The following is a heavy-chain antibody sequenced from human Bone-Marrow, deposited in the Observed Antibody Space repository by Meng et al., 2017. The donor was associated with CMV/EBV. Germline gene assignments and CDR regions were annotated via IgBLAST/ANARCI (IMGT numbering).Heavy chain of an antibody. CDR3: ARVGDGYNARYYFDY. CDR2: ISAFNGDT. V-gene: IGHV1-18*01. CDR1: GYTFTSYG. D-gene: IGHD5-24*01. J-gene: IGHJ4*02. Sequence: ASVKVSCKASGYTFTSYGISWVRQAPGQGLEWMGWISAFNGDTKYAQNLQGRVTMTTDTSTSTAYMELRSLRSDDTALYYCARVGDGYNARYYFDYWGQGTLVTVSS.